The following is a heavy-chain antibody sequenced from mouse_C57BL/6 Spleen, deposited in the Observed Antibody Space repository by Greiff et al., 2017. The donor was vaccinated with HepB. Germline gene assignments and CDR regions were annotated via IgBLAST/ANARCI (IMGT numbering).Heavy chain of an antibody. Sequence: QVQLQQSGAELVKPGASVKLSCKASGYTFTSYWMHWVKQRPGRGLEWIGRIDPNSGSTKYNEKFKSKATLTVDKPSSTAYMQLSSLTSEDSAVYYCARSSYYSNYEWFAYWGQGTLVTVSA. J-gene: IGHJ3*01. V-gene: IGHV1-72*01. D-gene: IGHD2-5*01. CDR1: GYTFTSYW. CDR2: IDPNSGST. CDR3: ARSSYYSNYEWFAY.